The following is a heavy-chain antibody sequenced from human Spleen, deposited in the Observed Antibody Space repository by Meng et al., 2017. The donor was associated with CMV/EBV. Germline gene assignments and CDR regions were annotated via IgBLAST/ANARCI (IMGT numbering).Heavy chain of an antibody. Sequence: SLKISCAASGFTFDDYAMHWVRQAPGKGLEWVSGITWNSDSIGYADSVKGRFTISRDNAKNSLYLQMNCLRAEDTALYYCAKDLRNSLDYWGRGTLVTVSS. J-gene: IGHJ4*02. D-gene: IGHD1-14*01. CDR3: AKDLRNSLDY. CDR2: ITWNSDSI. V-gene: IGHV3-9*01. CDR1: GFTFDDYA.